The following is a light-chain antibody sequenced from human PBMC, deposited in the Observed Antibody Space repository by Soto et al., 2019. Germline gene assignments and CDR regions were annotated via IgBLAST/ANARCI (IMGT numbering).Light chain of an antibody. CDR3: QKYLSALWT. V-gene: IGKV1-9*01. CDR1: QALSNY. Sequence: DIQFNQSPSVLSASVGDTVTITCRASQALSNYLAWYQPKPGKAPDLLSDSASTLQSGVPSKCSGIGSGTECTLTISSLKTEDGATYYGQKYLSALWTVGQGTKLDIK. CDR2: SAS. J-gene: IGKJ1*01.